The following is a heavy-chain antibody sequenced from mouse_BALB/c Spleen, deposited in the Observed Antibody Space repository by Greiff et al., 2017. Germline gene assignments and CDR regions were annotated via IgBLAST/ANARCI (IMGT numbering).Heavy chain of an antibody. CDR3: ARGGGLRRYAMDY. V-gene: IGHV5-4*02. CDR1: GFTFSDYY. Sequence: EVMLVESGGGLVKPGGSLKLSCAASGFTFSDYYMYWVRQTPEKRLEWVATISDGGSYTYYPDSVKGRFTISRDNAKNNLYLQMSSLKSEDTAMYYCARGGGLRRYAMDYWGQGTSVTVSS. D-gene: IGHD2-4*01. CDR2: ISDGGSYT. J-gene: IGHJ4*01.